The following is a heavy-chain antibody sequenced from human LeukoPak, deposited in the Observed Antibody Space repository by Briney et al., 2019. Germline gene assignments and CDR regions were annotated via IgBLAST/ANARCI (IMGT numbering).Heavy chain of an antibody. J-gene: IGHJ5*02. CDR2: ISTSSSYI. CDR3: ARGADGVSSNSRGWFDP. Sequence: GGSLRLSCTASGFTFSSYSMNWVRQAPGKGLEWVSSISTSSSYIYYADSVKGRFTISRDNARKSLYLQRNTLRAEDTAVYSCARGADGVSSNSRGWFDPWGQGTLVTVSS. V-gene: IGHV3-21*01. D-gene: IGHD2-15*01. CDR1: GFTFSSYS.